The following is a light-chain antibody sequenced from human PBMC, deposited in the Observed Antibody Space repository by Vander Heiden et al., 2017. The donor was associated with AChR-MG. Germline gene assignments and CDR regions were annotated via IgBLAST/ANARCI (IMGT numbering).Light chain of an antibody. J-gene: IGKJ5*01. CDR2: KVS. Sequence: DVVMTQSPLSLPVTLGQPASISCRSSQSLVHSDGNTYLTWFQQRPGQSPRRLIYKVSNRDSGVPDRFRGGGSVTDFTLKISRVEAEDVGVYYCRQATYWPITFGQGTRLEIK. CDR3: RQATYWPIT. V-gene: IGKV2-30*02. CDR1: QSLVHSDGNTY.